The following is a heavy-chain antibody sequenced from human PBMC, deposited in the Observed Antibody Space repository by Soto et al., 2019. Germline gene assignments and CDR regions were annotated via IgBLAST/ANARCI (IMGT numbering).Heavy chain of an antibody. CDR1: GGSIIGYY. CDR3: TRVGGYYGDYPNFDY. J-gene: IGHJ4*02. CDR2: IHYSGST. Sequence: SETLSLTCTVSGGSIIGYYWSWIRQPPGKGLQWIGNIHYSGSTNYNPSLKSRVTISVVSPRSQVSLKLSSVTAADAALYYCTRVGGYYGDYPNFDYWGQGTLVTVSS. D-gene: IGHD4-17*01. V-gene: IGHV4-59*01.